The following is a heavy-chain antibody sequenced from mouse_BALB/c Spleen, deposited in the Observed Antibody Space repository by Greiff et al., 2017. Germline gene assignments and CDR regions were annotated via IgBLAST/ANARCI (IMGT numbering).Heavy chain of an antibody. V-gene: IGHV14-4*02. D-gene: IGHD1-1*01. CDR2: IDPENGDT. J-gene: IGHJ2*01. CDR3: NAPYYYGSSRFDY. CDR1: GFNIKDYY. Sequence: VQLQQSGAELVRSGASVKLSCTASGFNIKDYYMHWVKQRPEQGLEWIGWIDPENGDTEYAPKFQGKATMTADTSSNTAYLQLSSLTSEDTAVYYCNAPYYYGSSRFDYWGQGTTLTVSS.